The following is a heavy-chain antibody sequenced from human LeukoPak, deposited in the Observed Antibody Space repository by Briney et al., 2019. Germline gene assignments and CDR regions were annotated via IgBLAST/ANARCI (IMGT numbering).Heavy chain of an antibody. CDR2: IKLDGSEK. J-gene: IGHJ4*02. D-gene: IGHD3-3*01. CDR3: ARDQYDTWSRRGNFDS. CDR1: RFTFGKYW. V-gene: IGHV3-7*03. Sequence: GGSLRLSCVASRFTFGKYWMSWVRQAPGKGLEWVANIKLDGSEKNYVDSVKGRFTISRDNAKNSLYLQMNSLRVEDTAVFYCARDQYDTWSRRGNFDSWGQGTLVIVSS.